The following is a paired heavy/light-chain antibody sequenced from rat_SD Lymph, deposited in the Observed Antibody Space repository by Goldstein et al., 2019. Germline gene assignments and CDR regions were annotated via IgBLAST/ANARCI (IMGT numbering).Heavy chain of an antibody. CDR1: GYTFTSYD. Sequence: QVQLQQSGAELVKPGSSVKISCKASGYTFTSYDMHWIKQQPGNGLEWIGWIYPGNGNTKYNQKFNGKATLTADKSSSTAYMQLSSLTSEDSAVYFCARSPHYYYDGPYVMDAWGQGASVTVSS. V-gene: IGHV1-28*01. CDR3: ARSPHYYYDGPYVMDA. D-gene: IGHD1-12*02. J-gene: IGHJ4*01. CDR2: IYPGNGNT.
Light chain of an antibody. CDR3: QQSWNELT. J-gene: IGKJ5*01. V-gene: IGKV3S9*01. CDR2: LAS. Sequence: DTVLTQSPALAVSPGERVTISCRASESVSTLMHWYQQKPGQQPTLLIYLASNLESGVPARFSGSGSGTDFTLTIDPVEADDTATYYCQQSWNELTFGSGTKLEIK. CDR1: ESVSTL.